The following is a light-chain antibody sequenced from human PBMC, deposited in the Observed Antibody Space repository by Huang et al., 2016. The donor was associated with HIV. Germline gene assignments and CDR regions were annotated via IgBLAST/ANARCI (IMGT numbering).Light chain of an antibody. CDR2: DAS. Sequence: EIVLTQSPATLSLSPGERATLSCRASQTVSSYLAWYQQKPGQAPRLLIYDASNWATGIPAMFSGSGSGTDVTLTISSLEPEDFAVYYCQLRSTWPGDTFGGGTKVEIK. J-gene: IGKJ4*01. CDR3: QLRSTWPGDT. CDR1: QTVSSY. V-gene: IGKV3-11*01.